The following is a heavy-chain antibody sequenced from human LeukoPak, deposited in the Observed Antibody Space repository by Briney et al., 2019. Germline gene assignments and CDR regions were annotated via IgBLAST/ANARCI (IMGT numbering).Heavy chain of an antibody. CDR2: LYSNSIT. CDR3: AASLPNIVVVPATKGPFGY. Sequence: GGSLRLSCAASGFTVNNNYMTWVRQAPGKGLEWVSVLYSNSITYYADSVKGRFTISRDSSKNTLYLQMNSLRAEDTAVYYCAASLPNIVVVPATKGPFGYWGQGTLVTVSS. D-gene: IGHD2-2*01. CDR1: GFTVNNNY. V-gene: IGHV3-53*01. J-gene: IGHJ4*02.